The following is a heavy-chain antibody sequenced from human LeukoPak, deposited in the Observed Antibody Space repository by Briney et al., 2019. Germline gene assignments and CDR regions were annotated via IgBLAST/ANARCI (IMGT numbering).Heavy chain of an antibody. CDR3: ARLPFTMVRGVIPHYYYGMDV. CDR2: IYPGDSDT. Sequence: GESLKISCKGSGYSFTSYWIGWVRQMPGKGLGWVGIIYPGDSDTRYSPSFQGQVTISADKSISTAYLQWSSLKASDTAMYYCARLPFTMVRGVIPHYYYGMDVWGKGTTVTVSS. D-gene: IGHD3-10*01. J-gene: IGHJ6*04. CDR1: GYSFTSYW. V-gene: IGHV5-51*01.